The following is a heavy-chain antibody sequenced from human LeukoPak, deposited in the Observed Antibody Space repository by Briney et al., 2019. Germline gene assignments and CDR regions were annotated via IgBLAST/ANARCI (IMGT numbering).Heavy chain of an antibody. J-gene: IGHJ4*02. CDR1: GFTFSSYA. CDR2: ISVSGGGT. V-gene: IGHV3-23*01. Sequence: GGSLRLSCAASGFTFSSYAMSWVRQAPGKGLEWVSTISVSGGGTYYADSVKGRFTISRDNSKNTLDLQMNSLRAEDTAVYYCARDFTPQDWGQGTLVTVSS. D-gene: IGHD2-15*01. CDR3: ARDFTPQD.